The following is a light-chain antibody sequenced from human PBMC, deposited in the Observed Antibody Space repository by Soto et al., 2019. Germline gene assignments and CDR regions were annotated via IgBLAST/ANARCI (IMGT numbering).Light chain of an antibody. Sequence: EIVLAQSPAPLSLSPGDRATLSCRARQSVSSYLAWYQQKPGQAPRLLIYEASNRATGIPARFSGSASGADFTLTISSLEPEDFALYYCQQHINWPLTFGGGTKVDIK. CDR3: QQHINWPLT. CDR2: EAS. J-gene: IGKJ4*01. CDR1: QSVSSY. V-gene: IGKV3-11*01.